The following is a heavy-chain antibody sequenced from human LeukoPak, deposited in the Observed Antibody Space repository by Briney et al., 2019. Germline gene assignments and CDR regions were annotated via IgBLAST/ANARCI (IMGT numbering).Heavy chain of an antibody. Sequence: GGSLRLSCAASGFTFSNAWMSWVRQAPGKGLEWVGRIKSKTDGGTTDYAAPVKGRFTISRDDSKNTLYLQMNSLKTEDTAVYYCTTDSNDELEPVDYWGQGTLVTVSS. V-gene: IGHV3-15*01. J-gene: IGHJ4*02. CDR1: GFTFSNAW. D-gene: IGHD1-1*01. CDR3: TTDSNDELEPVDY. CDR2: IKSKTDGGTT.